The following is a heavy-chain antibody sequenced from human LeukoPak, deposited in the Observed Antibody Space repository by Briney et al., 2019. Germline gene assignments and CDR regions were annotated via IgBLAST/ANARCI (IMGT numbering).Heavy chain of an antibody. V-gene: IGHV4-31*03. CDR1: GGSISSGGYY. Sequence: SQTLSLTCTVSGGSISSGGYYWSWIRQHPGKGLEWIGYIYYSGSTYYNPSLKSRVTISVDTSKNQFSLKLSSVTAADTAVYYCARELLYGGNSGPLYYFDYWGQGTLVTVSS. J-gene: IGHJ4*02. CDR3: ARELLYGGNSGPLYYFDY. CDR2: IYYSGST. D-gene: IGHD4-23*01.